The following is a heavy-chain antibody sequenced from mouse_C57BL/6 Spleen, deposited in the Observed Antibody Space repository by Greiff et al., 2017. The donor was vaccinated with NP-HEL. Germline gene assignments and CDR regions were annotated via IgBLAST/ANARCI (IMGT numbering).Heavy chain of an antibody. CDR2: IDPEDGDT. Sequence: VHVKQSGAELVRPGASVKLSCTASGFNIKDYYMHWVKQRPEQGLEWIGRIDPEDGDTEYAPKFQGKATMTADTSSNTAYLQLSSLTSEDTAVYYCTTWSSTYFDVWGTGTTVTVSS. CDR1: GFNIKDYY. CDR3: TTWSSTYFDV. D-gene: IGHD1-1*01. J-gene: IGHJ1*03. V-gene: IGHV14-1*01.